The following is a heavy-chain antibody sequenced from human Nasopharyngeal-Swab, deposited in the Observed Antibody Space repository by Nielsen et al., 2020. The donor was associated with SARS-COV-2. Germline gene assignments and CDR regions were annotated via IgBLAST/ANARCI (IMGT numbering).Heavy chain of an antibody. Sequence: GSLRLSCTVSGGSISSGSYYWGWIRQPPGKGLEWIGSIYYSGTTYYKPSLKGRVTISVDTSKNQFSLKLSSVTAADTAVYFCAREFAGAPEYWGQGTLVTVSS. CDR2: IYYSGTT. J-gene: IGHJ4*02. V-gene: IGHV4-39*02. D-gene: IGHD3-16*01. CDR3: AREFAGAPEY. CDR1: GGSISSGSYY.